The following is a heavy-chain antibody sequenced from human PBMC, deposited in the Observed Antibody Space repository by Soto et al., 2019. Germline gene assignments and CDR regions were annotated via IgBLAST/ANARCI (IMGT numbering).Heavy chain of an antibody. Sequence: EAQLLESGGGLEQPGGSLRISCVVSEFIFSSFALSWVRLAPGKGLEWVAAVSRRGVNTYYADSVKGRFTISRENAKNTLYLQMNSLRAEDTAVYYCAKLSSPINALAEPGPDYWGQGTLVTVSS. D-gene: IGHD6-13*01. CDR1: EFIFSSFA. CDR3: AKLSSPINALAEPGPDY. CDR2: VSRRGVNT. V-gene: IGHV3-23*01. J-gene: IGHJ4*02.